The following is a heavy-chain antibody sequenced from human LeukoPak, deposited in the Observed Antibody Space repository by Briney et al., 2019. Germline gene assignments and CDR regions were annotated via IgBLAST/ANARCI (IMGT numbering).Heavy chain of an antibody. Sequence: GGSLRLSCTASGFTFSSYWMTWVRQAPGKGLEWVANIKQDGSEIYYEDSVKGRFTISRDNAKNSLYLQMNSLRAEDTAVYYCARGGGRKDDYWGQGTLVTVSS. V-gene: IGHV3-7*01. CDR2: IKQDGSEI. J-gene: IGHJ4*02. CDR1: GFTFSSYW. CDR3: ARGGGRKDDY. D-gene: IGHD2-15*01.